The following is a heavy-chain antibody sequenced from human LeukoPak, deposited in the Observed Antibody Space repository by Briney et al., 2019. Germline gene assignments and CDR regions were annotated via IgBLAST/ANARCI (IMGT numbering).Heavy chain of an antibody. D-gene: IGHD2-2*01. CDR2: INDNGAAP. J-gene: IGHJ3*02. V-gene: IGHV3-23*01. CDR1: GFTFSSYA. Sequence: GGSLRLSCAASGFTFSSYAMSWVRQAPGKGLKWVSTINDNGAAPYYADSVKGRFTISRDNSYNTVSLQMNSLRDEDTGVYYCATVPAAIAFDIWGQGTMVTVSS. CDR3: ATVPAAIAFDI.